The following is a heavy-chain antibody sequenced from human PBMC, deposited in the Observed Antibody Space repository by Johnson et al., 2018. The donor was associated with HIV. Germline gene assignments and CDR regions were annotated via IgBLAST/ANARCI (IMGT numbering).Heavy chain of an antibody. V-gene: IGHV3-53*01. D-gene: IGHD5-24*01. Sequence: VQLVESGGGLIQPGGSLRLSCAASEFTVSGGYMNWVRQAPGKGLEWVSVIYSGGSTYYADSVKGRFTISSDTSKNTLYLQMNSLRAEDPALYYCATGPGDGNAMWGSGAFDIWGQGTMVTVSS. J-gene: IGHJ3*02. CDR1: EFTVSGGY. CDR3: ATGPGDGNAMWGSGAFDI. CDR2: IYSGGST.